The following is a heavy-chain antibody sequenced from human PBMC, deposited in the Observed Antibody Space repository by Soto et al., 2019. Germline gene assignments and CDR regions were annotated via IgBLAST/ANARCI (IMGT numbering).Heavy chain of an antibody. D-gene: IGHD4-4*01. CDR3: ARDGLTTGYYYYYGMDV. CDR2: IIPIFGTT. Sequence: QVPLVQSGAEVKKPGSSVKVSCKASGGTFSSYAISWVRQAPGQGLEWMGGIIPIFGTTNYAQKFQGRVTITADESTSTAYMELSSLRSEDTAVYYCARDGLTTGYYYYYGMDVWGQGTTVTVSS. V-gene: IGHV1-69*01. CDR1: GGTFSSYA. J-gene: IGHJ6*02.